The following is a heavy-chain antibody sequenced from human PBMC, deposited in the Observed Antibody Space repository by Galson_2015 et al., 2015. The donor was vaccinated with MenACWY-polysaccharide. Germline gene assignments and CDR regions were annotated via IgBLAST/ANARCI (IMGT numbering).Heavy chain of an antibody. J-gene: IGHJ3*02. D-gene: IGHD6-13*01. V-gene: IGHV3-33*01. CDR2: IQYDGSQI. CDR3: AREGSRIVFHAFDT. CDR1: GFRFRTSG. Sequence: SLRLSCAASGFRFRTSGMHWVRQAPGKGLEWVAVIQYDGSQIQYTDSVKGRFSISRDNSKSTLYLEMNSLGAEDTAVYYCAREGSRIVFHAFDTWGQGTMVTVSS.